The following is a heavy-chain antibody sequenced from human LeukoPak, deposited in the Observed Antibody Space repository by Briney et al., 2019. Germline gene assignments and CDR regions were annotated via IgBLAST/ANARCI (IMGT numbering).Heavy chain of an antibody. J-gene: IGHJ4*02. D-gene: IGHD5-12*01. Sequence: GGSLRLSCVVCGFTFRNYWISWVRQAPGKGLEWVANINPHESEKYYVDSVKGRFTISRDNAKNSLYLQMNSLRVEDTAVYYCAKLGYSDSGYWGQGTLVTVSS. CDR1: GFTFRNYW. CDR3: AKLGYSDSGY. V-gene: IGHV3-7*01. CDR2: INPHESEK.